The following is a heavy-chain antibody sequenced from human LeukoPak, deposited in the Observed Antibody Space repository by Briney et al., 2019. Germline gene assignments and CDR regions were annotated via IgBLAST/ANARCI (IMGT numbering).Heavy chain of an antibody. J-gene: IGHJ2*01. CDR3: ARDYLDWYFDL. Sequence: GGSLRLSCAASGFTFSSYGMHWVRQAPGKGLEWVAVIWYDGSNKYYADSVKGRFTISRDNSKNTLYLQMNSLRAEDTAVYYCARDYLDWYFDLWGRGTLVPVSS. V-gene: IGHV3-33*01. CDR2: IWYDGSNK. CDR1: GFTFSSYG.